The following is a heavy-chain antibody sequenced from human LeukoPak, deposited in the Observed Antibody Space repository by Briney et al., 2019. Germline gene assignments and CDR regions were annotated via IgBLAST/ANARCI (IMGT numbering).Heavy chain of an antibody. V-gene: IGHV3-33*03. CDR2: IWYDGSNK. CDR3: ATYSGSFSLDY. J-gene: IGHJ4*02. CDR1: GFTFSSYG. D-gene: IGHD1-26*01. Sequence: GGSLRLSCAASGFTFSSYGMHWVRQAPGKGLEWVAVIWYDGSNKYYAGSVKGRFTISRDNAKNSLYLEMNSLRAEDTAVYYCATYSGSFSLDYWGQGTLVTVSS.